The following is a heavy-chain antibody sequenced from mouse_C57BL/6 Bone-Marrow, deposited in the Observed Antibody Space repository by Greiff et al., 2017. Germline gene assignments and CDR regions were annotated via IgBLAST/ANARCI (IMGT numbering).Heavy chain of an antibody. V-gene: IGHV14-4*01. CDR2: IDPENGDT. J-gene: IGHJ4*01. CDR1: GFNIKDDY. Sequence: VQLKQSGAELVRPGASVKLSCTASGFNIKDDYMHWVKQRPEQGLEWIGWIDPENGDTEYASKFQGKATITADTSSNTAYLQLSSLTSEDTAVYYCTSYDGHAMDYWGQGTSVTVSS. D-gene: IGHD2-3*01. CDR3: TSYDGHAMDY.